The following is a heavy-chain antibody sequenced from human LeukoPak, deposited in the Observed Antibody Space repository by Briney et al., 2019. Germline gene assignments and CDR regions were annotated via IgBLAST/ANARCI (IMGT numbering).Heavy chain of an antibody. CDR3: ARDFSSPATPWYFDL. Sequence: SETLSLTCTVSGGSISSSSYYWGWIRQPPGKGLEWIGSIYYSGSTYYNPSLKSRVTISVDTSKNQFSLKLSSVTAADTAVYYCARDFSSPATPWYFDLWGRGTLVTVSS. CDR2: IYYSGST. D-gene: IGHD6-25*01. V-gene: IGHV4-39*07. CDR1: GGSISSSSYY. J-gene: IGHJ2*01.